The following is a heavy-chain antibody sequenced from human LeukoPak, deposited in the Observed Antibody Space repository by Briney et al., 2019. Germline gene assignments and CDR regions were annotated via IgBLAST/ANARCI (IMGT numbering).Heavy chain of an antibody. J-gene: IGHJ4*02. CDR2: ISYDGSNK. D-gene: IGHD5-18*01. Sequence: GGSLRLSCAASGFTFSSYGMHWVRQAPGKGLEWVAVISYDGSNKYYADSVKGRFTISRDNSKNTLYLQMNSLRAEDTAVYYCAEDLQNTAMVLDYWGQGTLVTVSS. CDR3: AEDLQNTAMVLDY. V-gene: IGHV3-30*18. CDR1: GFTFSSYG.